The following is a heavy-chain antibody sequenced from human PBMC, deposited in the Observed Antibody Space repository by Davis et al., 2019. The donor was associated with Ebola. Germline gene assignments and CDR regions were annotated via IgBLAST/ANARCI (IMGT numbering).Heavy chain of an antibody. CDR1: GFTFSNYW. CDR3: AKDTSNIWFDI. J-gene: IGHJ3*02. D-gene: IGHD1-26*01. Sequence: GESLKISCAASGFTFSNYWMSWVRQAPGRGLEWVANIRQDGSEEQYVDSVKGRFTISRDNSKNTLYLQMNGLRVEDTAIYYCAKDTSNIWFDIWGQGTNVTVSS. V-gene: IGHV3-7*03. CDR2: IRQDGSEE.